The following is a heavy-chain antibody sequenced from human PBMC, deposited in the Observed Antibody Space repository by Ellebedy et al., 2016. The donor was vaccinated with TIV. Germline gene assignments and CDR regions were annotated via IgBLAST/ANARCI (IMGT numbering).Heavy chain of an antibody. V-gene: IGHV3-30*14. CDR3: ARAPEGIKILSPDY. Sequence: GESLKISCVASGLTFNNYAFQWVRQAPDKGLEWVASISYDGSEEYYADSVKGRFTISRDSSKDTAYLQMSSLGSGDAAVYFCARAPEGIKILSPDYWGQGTLVTVSS. J-gene: IGHJ4*02. CDR2: ISYDGSEE. CDR1: GLTFNNYA. D-gene: IGHD2-15*01.